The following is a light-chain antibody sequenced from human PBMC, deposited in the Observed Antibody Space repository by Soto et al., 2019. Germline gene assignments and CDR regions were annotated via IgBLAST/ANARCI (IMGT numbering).Light chain of an antibody. V-gene: IGKV3-11*01. J-gene: IGKJ3*01. CDR2: DAS. CDR1: QSFSSF. Sequence: EIVLTQSPATLSLSPGERATLSCRASQSFSSFLAWYQQKPGQAPMLLIYDASNRAAGIPARFSGSGSGTDFTLTISSLEPEDFAVYYCQQGSHWPWTFGPGTKVDIK. CDR3: QQGSHWPWT.